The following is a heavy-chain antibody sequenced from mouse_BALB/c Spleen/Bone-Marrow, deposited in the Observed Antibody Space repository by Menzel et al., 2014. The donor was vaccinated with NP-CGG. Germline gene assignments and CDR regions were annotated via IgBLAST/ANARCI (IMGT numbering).Heavy chain of an antibody. V-gene: IGHV1-15*01. CDR2: IHPGSGGT. D-gene: IGHD3-2*01. CDR3: ARLRQLGLRTIDY. Sequence: QVQLQQSGAELVRPGASVKLSCKALGYTFIDYEIHWVKQTPVHGLEWIGAIHPGSGGTAYNQKFKGKATLTADKYSSTVYMELSSLTSGDSVVYYCARLRQLGLRTIDYWGQGTTLTVSS. CDR1: GYTFIDYE. J-gene: IGHJ2*01.